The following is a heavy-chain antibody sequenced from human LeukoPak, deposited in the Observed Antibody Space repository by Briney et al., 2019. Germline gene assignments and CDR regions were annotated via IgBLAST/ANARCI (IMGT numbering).Heavy chain of an antibody. CDR2: ISPGGGSK. CDR3: AGGRDTAVAGPGVYFDY. D-gene: IGHD6-19*01. J-gene: IGHJ4*02. Sequence: GGSLRLSCAAFGFTFTDYHMSWIRQAPGKGLECVSYISPGGGSKYFADAVKGRFTISRDNAKNSLYLQMNSLTAEDTAVYYCAGGRDTAVAGPGVYFDYWAQGTLVTVSS. V-gene: IGHV3-11*01. CDR1: GFTFTDYH.